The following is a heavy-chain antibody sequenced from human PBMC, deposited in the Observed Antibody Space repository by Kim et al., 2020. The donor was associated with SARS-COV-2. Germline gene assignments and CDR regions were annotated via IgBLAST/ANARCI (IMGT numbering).Heavy chain of an antibody. Sequence: ASVKVSCKASGYTFTSYAMHWVRQAPGQRLEWMGWINAGNGNTKYSQKFQGRVTITRDTSASTAYMELSSLRSDDTAVYYCARDSYYDIFRYYYYYMDVWGEGTTVTVSS. CDR2: INAGNGNT. J-gene: IGHJ6*03. CDR1: GYTFTSYA. D-gene: IGHD3-9*01. V-gene: IGHV1-3*01. CDR3: ARDSYYDIFRYYYYYMDV.